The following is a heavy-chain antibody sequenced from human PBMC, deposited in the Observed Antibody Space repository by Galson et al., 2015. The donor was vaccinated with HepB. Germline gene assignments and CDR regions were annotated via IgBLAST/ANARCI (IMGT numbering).Heavy chain of an antibody. CDR1: GFTFSSYG. J-gene: IGHJ2*01. V-gene: IGHV3-33*08. CDR2: IWYDGSNK. D-gene: IGHD4-17*01. Sequence: SLRLSCAASGFTFSSYGMHWVRQAPGKGLAWVAVIWYDGSNKYYADSVKGRFTISRDNFKEMVYLQMNSLRAEDTAVYYCTRDRVLRSLGYWYFDLWGRGTLGTVSS. CDR3: TRDRVLRSLGYWYFDL.